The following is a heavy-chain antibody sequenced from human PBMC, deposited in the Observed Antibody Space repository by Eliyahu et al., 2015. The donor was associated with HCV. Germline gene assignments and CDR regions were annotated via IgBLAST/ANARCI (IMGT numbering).Heavy chain of an antibody. J-gene: IGHJ6*02. CDR2: IYYSGST. Sequence: QVQLQESGPGLVKPSETLSLTCTVSGGXISSYYWSWIRQPPGKGLEWIGYIYYSGSTNYHPSLKSRVTISVDTSKNQFSLKLSSVTAADTAVYYCARGLGYGSGSYYTGGIDWYGMDVWGQGTTVTVSS. CDR3: ARGLGYGSGSYYTGGIDWYGMDV. D-gene: IGHD3-10*01. V-gene: IGHV4-59*08. CDR1: GGXISSYY.